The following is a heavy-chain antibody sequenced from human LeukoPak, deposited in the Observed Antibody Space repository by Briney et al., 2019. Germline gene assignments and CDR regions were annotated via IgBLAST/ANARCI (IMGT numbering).Heavy chain of an antibody. V-gene: IGHV1-69*05. Sequence: GSSVKVSCKASGGTFSRYVIRWGRQAPGEEREWVGGIIPIFGTANYARKFQGRVTITTDESTSTAYMELSSLRSEDTAVYYCARVPLSPYYDSSGYLDYWGQGPLVTVSS. D-gene: IGHD3-22*01. CDR3: ARVPLSPYYDSSGYLDY. J-gene: IGHJ4*02. CDR1: GGTFSRYV. CDR2: IIPIFGTA.